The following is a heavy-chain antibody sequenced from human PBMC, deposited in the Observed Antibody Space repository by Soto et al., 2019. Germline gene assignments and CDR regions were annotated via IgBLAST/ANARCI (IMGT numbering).Heavy chain of an antibody. D-gene: IGHD2-21*02. CDR1: GYSFTSYW. V-gene: IGHV5-10-1*01. J-gene: IGHJ6*02. CDR3: ARQKAQHIVVVTAIQMDV. CDR2: IDPSDSYT. Sequence: GESLKISCKGSGYSFTSYWISWVRQMPGKGLEWMGRIDPSDSYTNYSPSSQGHVAISADKSISTAYLQWSSLKASDTAMYYCARQKAQHIVVVTAIQMDVWGQGTTVTVSS.